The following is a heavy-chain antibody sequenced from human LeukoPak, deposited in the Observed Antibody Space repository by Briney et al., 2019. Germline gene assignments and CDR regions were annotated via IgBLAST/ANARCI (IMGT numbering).Heavy chain of an antibody. Sequence: SETLSLSCTVSGDSISNGNYYWSWIRQPAGKGLEWIGRIYTSGSTNYNPSLKSRVTISVDMSKNQFSLKLSSVTAADTAMYFCAREEMPGKFDYWGQGTLVTVSS. J-gene: IGHJ4*02. CDR2: IYTSGST. V-gene: IGHV4-61*02. CDR3: AREEMPGKFDY. CDR1: GDSISNGNYY. D-gene: IGHD1-26*01.